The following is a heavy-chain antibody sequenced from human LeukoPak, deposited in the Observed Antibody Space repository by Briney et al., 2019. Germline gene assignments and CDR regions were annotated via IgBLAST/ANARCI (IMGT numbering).Heavy chain of an antibody. CDR1: GGSFSGYY. V-gene: IGHV4-34*01. CDR3: ARGPHRLAAAGTVSRIRYFDL. J-gene: IGHJ2*01. D-gene: IGHD6-13*01. CDR2: INHSGST. Sequence: SETLSLTYAVYGGSFSGYYWSWIRQPPGKGLEWIGEINHSGSTNYNPSLKSRVTISADTSKSQFSLKLSSVTAADTAVYYCARGPHRLAAAGTVSRIRYFDLWGRGTLVTVSS.